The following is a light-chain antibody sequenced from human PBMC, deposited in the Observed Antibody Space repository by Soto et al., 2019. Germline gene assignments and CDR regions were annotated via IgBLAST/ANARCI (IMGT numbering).Light chain of an antibody. V-gene: IGKV3-15*01. CDR1: QSISSN. CDR2: ATS. J-gene: IGKJ1*01. Sequence: ETAVTQSPATLSVSIWERATLSCRASQSISSNLAWFQQKPGQAPRLLIYATSTRATDVSARFSGSGSGTDFTLTISSLEPEDFAVYYCQQYGSSPWTFGQGTKVDIK. CDR3: QQYGSSPWT.